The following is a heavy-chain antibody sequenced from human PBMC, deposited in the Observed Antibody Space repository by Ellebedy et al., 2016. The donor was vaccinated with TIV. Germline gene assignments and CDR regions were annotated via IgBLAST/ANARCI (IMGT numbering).Heavy chain of an antibody. CDR1: GFTFSDYD. CDR2: ISSSGSTI. V-gene: IGHV3-11*01. D-gene: IGHD3-10*01. CDR3: ARDVDRAAFDI. Sequence: GESLKISCAASGFTFSDYDMSWIRQAPGKGLEWVSYISSSGSTIYYADSVKGRFTISRDNAKNSLYLQMNSLRAEDTAVYYCARDVDRAAFDIWGQGTMVTVSS. J-gene: IGHJ3*02.